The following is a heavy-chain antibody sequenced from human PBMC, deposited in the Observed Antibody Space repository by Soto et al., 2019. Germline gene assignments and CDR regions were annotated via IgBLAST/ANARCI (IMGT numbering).Heavy chain of an antibody. Sequence: SETLSLTCTVSGGSISSGGYYWSWIRQHPGKGLEWIGYIYYSGSTYYNPSLKSRVTISVDTSKNQFSLKLSSVTAADTAVYYCARGVIFGPFDYWGQGTLVTVSS. D-gene: IGHD3-3*01. CDR3: ARGVIFGPFDY. V-gene: IGHV4-31*03. CDR1: GGSISSGGYY. CDR2: IYYSGST. J-gene: IGHJ4*02.